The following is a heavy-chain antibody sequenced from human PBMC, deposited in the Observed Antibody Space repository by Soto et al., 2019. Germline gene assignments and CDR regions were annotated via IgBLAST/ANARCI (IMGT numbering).Heavy chain of an antibody. CDR2: MGYNGFT. CDR1: GGPMNNYY. J-gene: IGHJ6*02. D-gene: IGHD3-10*01. V-gene: IGHV4-59*08. Sequence: QVQLQESGPGLVKPSETLSLTCTISGGPMNNYYCSWFRQPRGQGLEWIGYMGYNGFTRYNPSLTSRVAISLDTAKNQFSLNLSSVTAADTALYYCARQGFGELHGLVDVWGQGITVTVSS. CDR3: ARQGFGELHGLVDV.